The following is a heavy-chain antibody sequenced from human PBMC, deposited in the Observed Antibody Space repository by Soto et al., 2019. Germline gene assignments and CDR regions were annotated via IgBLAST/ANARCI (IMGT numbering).Heavy chain of an antibody. CDR2: IYYNGNT. V-gene: IGHV4-59*01. Sequence: SETLSLTCTVSGGSISSDYWTWIRQPPGERLEWIGYIYYNGNTNYNSSLKSRATISIDTSKNQFSLKLNSVTAADTAVYFCARLAYTSGFTFDYWGRGTLVTVSS. J-gene: IGHJ4*02. D-gene: IGHD5-18*01. CDR3: ARLAYTSGFTFDY. CDR1: GGSISSDY.